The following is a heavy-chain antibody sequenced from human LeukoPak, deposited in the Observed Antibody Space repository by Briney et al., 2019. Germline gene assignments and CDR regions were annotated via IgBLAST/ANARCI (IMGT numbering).Heavy chain of an antibody. V-gene: IGHV3-7*03. CDR3: AKEYPYEYYFDY. J-gene: IGHJ4*02. Sequence: GGSLRLSCAASGFTFSSHWMSWVRQAPGKGLEWVASLKKDVGEKYYVDSVKGRFTISRDNAKNSLYLHMNSLRAEDTAVYYCAKEYPYEYYFDYWGQGTLVTVSS. D-gene: IGHD5-12*01. CDR2: LKKDVGEK. CDR1: GFTFSSHW.